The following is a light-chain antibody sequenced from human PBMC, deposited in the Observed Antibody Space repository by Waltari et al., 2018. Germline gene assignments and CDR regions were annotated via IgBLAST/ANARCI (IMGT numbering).Light chain of an antibody. V-gene: IGLV2-14*03. CDR1: RSDVGGYNY. Sequence: QSALTQPASVSGSPGQSITISCTGTRSDVGGYNYVPWSKQHPGKAPKLMIYDVTNRASGVSSRFTGSKSGNTASLTISGLQTDDEADYYCSSYRKSSTAGGVFGTGTKVTVL. J-gene: IGLJ1*01. CDR3: SSYRKSSTAGGV. CDR2: DVT.